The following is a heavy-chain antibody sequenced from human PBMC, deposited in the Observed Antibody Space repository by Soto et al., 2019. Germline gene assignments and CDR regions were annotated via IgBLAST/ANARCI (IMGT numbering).Heavy chain of an antibody. V-gene: IGHV3-30*18. CDR1: GFTFSSYG. CDR3: AKASWGYYYDSSGWSPFDY. D-gene: IGHD3-22*01. CDR2: ISYDGSNK. J-gene: IGHJ4*02. Sequence: QVQLVESGGGVVQPGRSLRLSCAASGFTFSSYGMHWVRQAPGKGLEWVAVISYDGSNKYYADSVKGRFTISRDNSKNTLYLQMNSLRAEDTAVYYCAKASWGYYYDSSGWSPFDYWGQGTLVTVSS.